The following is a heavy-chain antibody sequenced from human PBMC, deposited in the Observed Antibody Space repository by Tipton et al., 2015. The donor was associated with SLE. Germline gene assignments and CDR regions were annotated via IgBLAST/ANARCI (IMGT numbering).Heavy chain of an antibody. V-gene: IGHV4-38-2*01. J-gene: IGHJ3*02. CDR1: GYSISSGYY. Sequence: GLVKPSETLSLTCVVSGYSISSGYYWGWIRQPPGKGLEWFGSIHHTGSTYYNASLKSRVTISVDTFKNQFSLRLSSVTAADTAVYYCARAGGHNYDSSGYHSEAFDIWGQGTMVTVSS. CDR3: ARAGGHNYDSSGYHSEAFDI. D-gene: IGHD3-22*01. CDR2: IHHTGST.